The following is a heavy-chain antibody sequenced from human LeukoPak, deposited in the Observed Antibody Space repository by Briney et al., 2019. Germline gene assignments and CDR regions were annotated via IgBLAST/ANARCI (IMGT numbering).Heavy chain of an antibody. V-gene: IGHV1-2*06. CDR1: GYTFTSYY. CDR3: ATGFLPPRPAGSSGYDRFDP. Sequence: ASVKVSCTASGYTFTSYYMHWVRQAPGQGLEWMGRINPNSGSTNYAQKMQGRVTTTTNTSNSPAYMELSRLRSDDTAVYYGATGFLPPRPAGSSGYDRFDPWGQGTLVTVSS. D-gene: IGHD6-13*01. CDR2: INPNSGST. J-gene: IGHJ5*02.